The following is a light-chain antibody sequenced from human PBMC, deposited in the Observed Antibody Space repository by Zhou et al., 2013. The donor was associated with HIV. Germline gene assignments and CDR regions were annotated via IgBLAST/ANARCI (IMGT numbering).Light chain of an antibody. J-gene: IGKJ1*01. CDR1: QSVSSSY. Sequence: EIVLTQSPGTLSLSPGERATLSCRASQSVSSSYLAWYQQKPGQAPRLLIYGASNRATGIPDRFSGSGSGTDFTLTISRLEPEDFATYYCLQHNNYPWTFGQGTKVESK. V-gene: IGKV3-20*01. CDR3: LQHNNYPWT. CDR2: GAS.